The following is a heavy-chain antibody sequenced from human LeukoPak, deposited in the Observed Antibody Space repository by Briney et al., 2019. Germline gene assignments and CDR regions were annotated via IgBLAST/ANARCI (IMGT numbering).Heavy chain of an antibody. D-gene: IGHD4-17*01. Sequence: SGTLSLTCAVSGGSISSDNWRSWVRQPPGKGLEWIGETYHGGSTNYNPSLKSRVTISVGESNNQFSLKLSSVTAADTAVYYCARGSIYGSADYWGQGTLVSVSS. J-gene: IGHJ4*02. CDR2: TYHGGST. V-gene: IGHV4-4*02. CDR3: ARGSIYGSADY. CDR1: GGSISSDNW.